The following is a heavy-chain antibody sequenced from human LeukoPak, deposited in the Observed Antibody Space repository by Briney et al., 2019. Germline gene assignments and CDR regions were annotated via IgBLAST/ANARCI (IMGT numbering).Heavy chain of an antibody. CDR2: ISGSGGST. CDR3: AKDRALLWFEYYFDY. Sequence: GGSLRLSCAASGFTFSSYNMSWVRQAPGKGLEWVSGISGSGGSTYYADSVKGRFTISRDNSKNTLSLQMSSLRAEDTAVYYCAKDRALLWFEYYFDYWGQGTLVTVSS. V-gene: IGHV3-23*01. D-gene: IGHD3-10*01. J-gene: IGHJ4*02. CDR1: GFTFSSYN.